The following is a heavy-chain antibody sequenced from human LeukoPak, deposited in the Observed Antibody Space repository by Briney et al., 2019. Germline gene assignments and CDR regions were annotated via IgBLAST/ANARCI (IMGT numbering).Heavy chain of an antibody. CDR2: ITSSSSYA. Sequence: GGSLRLSCEASGFTFSTYNMNWVRQAPGKRLEWVSSITSSSSYAFYADSVKGRFTISRDNAKSSLYLQMNNLRGEDTAVYYCARDPYSGHYGNDYYYYMDVWGKGTTVTISS. CDR1: GFTFSTYN. J-gene: IGHJ6*03. CDR3: ARDPYSGHYGNDYYYYMDV. V-gene: IGHV3-21*01. D-gene: IGHD5-12*01.